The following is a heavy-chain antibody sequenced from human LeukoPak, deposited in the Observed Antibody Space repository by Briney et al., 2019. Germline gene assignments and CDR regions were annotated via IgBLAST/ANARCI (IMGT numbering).Heavy chain of an antibody. Sequence: PSETLSLTCTVSGGSISSSSYYWGWIRQPPGKGLEWIGSIYYSGSTYYNPSLKSRVTISVDTSKNQFSLKLSSVTAADTAVYYCAVRPGIAAAGRPYHFDYWGQGTLVTVSS. D-gene: IGHD6-13*01. CDR1: GGSISSSSYY. CDR2: IYYSGST. J-gene: IGHJ4*02. V-gene: IGHV4-39*01. CDR3: AVRPGIAAAGRPYHFDY.